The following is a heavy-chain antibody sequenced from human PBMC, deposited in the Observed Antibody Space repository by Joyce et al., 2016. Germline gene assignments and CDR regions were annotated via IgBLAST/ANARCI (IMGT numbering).Heavy chain of an antibody. CDR1: GASISSGGYH. Sequence: QVQLQESGPGLVKPSQTLSLTCTVSGASISSGGYHWGWIRQHPGKGLAWIGNIYYSGNTYYKASLKNRLIISVDTSKNQFSLKLSSVTAADTATYYCARDLRGAYMDVWGKGTTVTVSS. CDR2: IYYSGNT. J-gene: IGHJ6*03. CDR3: ARDLRGAYMDV. V-gene: IGHV4-31*03. D-gene: IGHD3-9*01.